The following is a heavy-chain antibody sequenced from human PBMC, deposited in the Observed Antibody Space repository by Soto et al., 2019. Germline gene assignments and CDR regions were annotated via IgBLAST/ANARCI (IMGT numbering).Heavy chain of an antibody. V-gene: IGHV1-69*02. Sequence: SVKVSCKASGGTFSSHTISWVRQAPGQGLEWMGRIIPILGIANYAQKFQGRVTITADKSTSTAYMELSSLRSEDTAVYYCATTGYCSGGSCYRTDAFDIWGQGTMVTVSS. CDR2: IIPILGIA. J-gene: IGHJ3*02. CDR1: GGTFSSHT. CDR3: ATTGYCSGGSCYRTDAFDI. D-gene: IGHD2-15*01.